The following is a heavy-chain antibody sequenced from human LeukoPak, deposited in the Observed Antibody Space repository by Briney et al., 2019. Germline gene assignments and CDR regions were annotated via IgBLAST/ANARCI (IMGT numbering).Heavy chain of an antibody. CDR1: KFTFSSYS. D-gene: IGHD6-13*01. CDR3: AREYSSSWFNWYFDL. CDR2: ISSSGNII. Sequence: PGGPLRLSCAASKFTFSSYSMNWVRQAPGKGLEWVSYISSSGNIIHYADSVRGRFTISRDNAKNSLYLQMNGLRAEDTAVFYCAREYSSSWFNWYFDLWGRGTLVTVSS. J-gene: IGHJ2*01. V-gene: IGHV3-48*04.